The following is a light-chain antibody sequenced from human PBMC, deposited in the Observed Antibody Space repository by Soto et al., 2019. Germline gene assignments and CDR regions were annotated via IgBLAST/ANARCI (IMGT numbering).Light chain of an antibody. CDR3: CSYAGSWV. V-gene: IGLV2-23*01. Sequence: QSALTQPASVSGSPGQSITISCTGTSSDVGTYNLVSWYQQHPGKAPKLMIYEGSKRPSGVCNRFSFSKSGNTASLTISGLQADDEADYFCCSYAGSWVFGGGTKLTVL. J-gene: IGLJ3*02. CDR1: SSDVGTYNL. CDR2: EGS.